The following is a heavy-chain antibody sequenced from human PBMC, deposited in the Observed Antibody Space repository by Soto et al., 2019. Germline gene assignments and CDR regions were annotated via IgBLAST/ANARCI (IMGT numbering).Heavy chain of an antibody. Sequence: GGSLRLSCAASGFTFSSYGMHWVRQAPGKGLEWVAVISYDGSNKYYADSVKGRFTISRDNSKNTLYLQMNRLRAEDTAVYYCAKVKSSGWYDYFDYWGQGTLVTVSS. D-gene: IGHD6-19*01. CDR1: GFTFSSYG. J-gene: IGHJ4*02. V-gene: IGHV3-30*18. CDR3: AKVKSSGWYDYFDY. CDR2: ISYDGSNK.